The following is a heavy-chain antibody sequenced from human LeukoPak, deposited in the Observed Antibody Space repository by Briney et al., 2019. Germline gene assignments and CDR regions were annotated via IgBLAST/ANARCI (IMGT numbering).Heavy chain of an antibody. CDR1: GFTFSSYG. CDR3: ASVVAATKDY. CDR2: IRYDGSNK. D-gene: IGHD2-15*01. Sequence: PGGSLRLSCAASGFTFSSYGMHWVRQAPGKGLEWVAFIRYDGSNKYYADSVKGRFTISRDNSKNTLYLQMNSLRAEDTAVYYCASVVAATKDYWGQGTLVTVSS. J-gene: IGHJ4*02. V-gene: IGHV3-30*02.